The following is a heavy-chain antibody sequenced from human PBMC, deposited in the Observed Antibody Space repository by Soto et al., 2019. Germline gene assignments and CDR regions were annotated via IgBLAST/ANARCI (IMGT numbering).Heavy chain of an antibody. V-gene: IGHV5-10-1*01. Sequence: GESLKISCEASGYMFPIYHISWVRQMPGKGLEWVGKIDPSDSRTMYRPSSRARITISVDKSINTAYLEWGRLKASDTAMCYCERHESNGDFDFWGQGTQVTVSS. J-gene: IGHJ4*02. CDR2: IDPSDSRT. CDR1: GYMFPIYH. CDR3: ERHESNGDFDF. D-gene: IGHD2-8*01.